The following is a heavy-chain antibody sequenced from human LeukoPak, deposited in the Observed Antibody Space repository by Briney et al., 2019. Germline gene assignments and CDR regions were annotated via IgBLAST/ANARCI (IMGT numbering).Heavy chain of an antibody. CDR3: ARRYGTSGWIDC. D-gene: IGHD3-22*01. CDR1: GGSISGHY. J-gene: IGHJ4*02. V-gene: IGHV4-59*11. Sequence: PSETLSLTCTVAGGSISGHYWSWIRQFPGKGQERIGYIYDSGSTNYNPSLRRRVTISVDTPKKQFSLKLTSVTAADTAVSYCARRYGTSGWIDCWGQGTLVTASS. CDR2: IYDSGST.